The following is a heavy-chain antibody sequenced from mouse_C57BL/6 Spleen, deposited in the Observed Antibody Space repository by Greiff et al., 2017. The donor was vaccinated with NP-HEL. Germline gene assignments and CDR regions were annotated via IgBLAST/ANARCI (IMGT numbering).Heavy chain of an antibody. CDR1: GYTFTSYW. CDR3: ARLSITTVVPGDY. V-gene: IGHV1-52*01. CDR2: IDPSDSET. J-gene: IGHJ2*01. D-gene: IGHD1-1*01. Sequence: QVQLQQPGAELVRPGSSVKLSCKASGYTFTSYWMHWVKQRPIQGLEWIGNIDPSDSETHYNQKFKDKATLTVDKSSSTAYMQLSSLTSEDSAVYYCARLSITTVVPGDYWGQGTTLTVSS.